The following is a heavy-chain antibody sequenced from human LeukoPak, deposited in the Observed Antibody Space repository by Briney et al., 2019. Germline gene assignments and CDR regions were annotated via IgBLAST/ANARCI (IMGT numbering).Heavy chain of an antibody. CDR2: ISSSGSTI. Sequence: GGSLRLSCAASGFTFSSYSMNWVRQAPGKGLEWVSYISSSGSTIYYADSVKGRFTISRDNAKNSLYLQMNSLRAEDTAVYYCARDYYDSSGYYYDDYWGQGTLVTVSS. J-gene: IGHJ4*02. CDR1: GFTFSSYS. D-gene: IGHD3-22*01. V-gene: IGHV3-48*04. CDR3: ARDYYDSSGYYYDDY.